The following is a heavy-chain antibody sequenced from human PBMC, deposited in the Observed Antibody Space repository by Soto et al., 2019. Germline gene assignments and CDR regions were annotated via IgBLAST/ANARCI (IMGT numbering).Heavy chain of an antibody. Sequence: SETLSLTCTVSGGSIRSYYWSWIRQPPGKGLEWIGYIYYSGSTNYNPSLKSRVTISVDTSKNQFSLKMSSVTAADTAVYYCARLYGLDAFDIWGQATMVTVSS. CDR3: ARLYGLDAFDI. J-gene: IGHJ3*02. CDR2: IYYSGST. D-gene: IGHD2-2*02. V-gene: IGHV4-59*08. CDR1: GGSIRSYY.